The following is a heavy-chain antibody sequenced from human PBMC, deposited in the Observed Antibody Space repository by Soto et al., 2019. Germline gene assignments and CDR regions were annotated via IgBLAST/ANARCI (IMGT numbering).Heavy chain of an antibody. J-gene: IGHJ4*02. CDR2: INSDGSST. CDR3: AKKAPYSSGWLFDY. D-gene: IGHD6-19*01. V-gene: IGHV3-74*01. CDR1: GFTFSSYG. Sequence: GGSLRLSCAASGFTFSSYGMHWVRQAPGKGLVWVSRINSDGSSTSYADSVKGRFTISRDNSKNTLYLQMNSLRAEDTAAYYCAKKAPYSSGWLFDYWGQGTLVTVSS.